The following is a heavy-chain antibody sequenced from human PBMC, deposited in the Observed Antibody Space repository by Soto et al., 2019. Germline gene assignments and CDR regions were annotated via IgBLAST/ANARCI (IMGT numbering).Heavy chain of an antibody. Sequence: QVQLVQSGAEVKKPGASVKVSCKASGYTFTSYGISWVRQAPGQGLEWMGWISAYNGNTKYAQKLQGRVTMTTDTSTSKAYMELRSLRSDDTAVYYCARDPARHVDTAQKFDYWGQGTLVTVSS. V-gene: IGHV1-18*01. D-gene: IGHD5-18*01. CDR2: ISAYNGNT. CDR1: GYTFTSYG. CDR3: ARDPARHVDTAQKFDY. J-gene: IGHJ4*02.